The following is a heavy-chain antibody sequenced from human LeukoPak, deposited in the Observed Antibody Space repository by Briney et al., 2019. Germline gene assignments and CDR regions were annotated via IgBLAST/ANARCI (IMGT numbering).Heavy chain of an antibody. V-gene: IGHV3-30*02. CDR2: IRYDGSNK. J-gene: IGHJ4*02. D-gene: IGHD2-2*01. CDR1: GFTFSSYG. Sequence: PGGSLRLSCAASGFTFSSYGMHWVRQAPGKGLEWVAFIRYDGSNKYYADSVKGRFTISRDNSKNTLYLQMNSLRAEDTAVYYCAKYYIRYCSSTSCLEFDYWGQGTLVTVSS. CDR3: AKYYIRYCSSTSCLEFDY.